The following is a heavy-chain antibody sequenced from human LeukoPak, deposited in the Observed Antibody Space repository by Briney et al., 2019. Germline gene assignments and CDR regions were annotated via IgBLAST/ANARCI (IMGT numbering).Heavy chain of an antibody. J-gene: IGHJ4*02. V-gene: IGHV3-21*01. CDR2: ISSSSSYI. CDR1: GFTFSSYS. Sequence: GGSLRLSCAASGFTFSSYSMNWVCQAPGKGLEWVSSISSSSSYIYYADSVKGRFTISRDNAKNSLYLQMNSLRAEDTAVYYCARPGDGDLGGYWGQGTLVTVSS. D-gene: IGHD4-17*01. CDR3: ARPGDGDLGGY.